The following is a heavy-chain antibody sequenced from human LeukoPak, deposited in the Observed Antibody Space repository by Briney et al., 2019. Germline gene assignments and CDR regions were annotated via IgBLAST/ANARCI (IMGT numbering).Heavy chain of an antibody. CDR2: IHSNSGGT. Sequence: ASVKVSCKASGYTFSNYYIHWVRQAPGQGLEWMGWIHSNSGGTNYVQKFQGRVTMTRDTSISTAYMELSSLRSDDTAVYYCARDSEAAAGLSFDHWGQGTLVTVSS. CDR3: ARDSEAAAGLSFDH. D-gene: IGHD6-13*01. CDR1: GYTFSNYY. V-gene: IGHV1-2*02. J-gene: IGHJ4*02.